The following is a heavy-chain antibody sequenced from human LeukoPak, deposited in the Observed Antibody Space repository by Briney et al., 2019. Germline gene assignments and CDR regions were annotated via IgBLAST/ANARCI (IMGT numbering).Heavy chain of an antibody. D-gene: IGHD2-21*02. J-gene: IGHJ2*01. CDR1: GFTFSSYW. CDR3: AREGSAYRGGDCYSFRTVEPTVGVVYFDL. CDR2: INSDGSST. V-gene: IGHV3-74*01. Sequence: GGSLRLSCAASGFTFSSYWMHWVRQAPGKGLVWVSRINSDGSSTSYADSVKGRFTISRDNAKNTLYLQMNSLRAEDTTVYYCAREGSAYRGGDCYSFRTVEPTVGVVYFDLWGRGTLVTVSS.